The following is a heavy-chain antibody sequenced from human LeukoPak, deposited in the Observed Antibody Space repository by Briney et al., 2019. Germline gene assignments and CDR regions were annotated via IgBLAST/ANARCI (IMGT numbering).Heavy chain of an antibody. CDR3: AKDRSYDSSGYLDY. CDR1: GFTFSSYG. D-gene: IGHD3-22*01. J-gene: IGHJ4*02. Sequence: PGGSLRLSCAASGFTFSSYGMHWVRQAPGKGLEWVAVISYDGSNKYYVDSVKGRFTISRDNSKNTLYLQMNSLRAEDTAVYYCAKDRSYDSSGYLDYWGQGTLVTVSS. V-gene: IGHV3-30*18. CDR2: ISYDGSNK.